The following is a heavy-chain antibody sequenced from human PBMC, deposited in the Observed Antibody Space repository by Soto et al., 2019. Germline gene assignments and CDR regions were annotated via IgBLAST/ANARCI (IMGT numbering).Heavy chain of an antibody. J-gene: IGHJ4*02. CDR2: INHSGSS. CDR1: GGSFSGYY. D-gene: IGHD5-18*01. Sequence: PSETLSLTCAVYGGSFSGYYWSWIRQPPGKGLEWIGEINHSGSSNYNPSLKSRVTISVDTSKNQLSLKLNSVTAADTAVYYCASQQGIVDTALVLGNFWGQGIQVTVSS. CDR3: ASQQGIVDTALVLGNF. V-gene: IGHV4-34*01.